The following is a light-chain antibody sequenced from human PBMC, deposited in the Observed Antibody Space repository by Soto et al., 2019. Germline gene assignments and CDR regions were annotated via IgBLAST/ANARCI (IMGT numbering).Light chain of an antibody. CDR1: QSISSW. J-gene: IGKJ1*01. CDR2: KAS. CDR3: QQYNSYSRT. Sequence: DIQMTQSPSTLSASVGDRVTITCRASQSISSWLAWYQQKPGKAPKLLIYKASSLEGGVPSRFSGSGSGTEFTLTISSLQHDDFATYYCQQYNSYSRTFGQGTKVEIK. V-gene: IGKV1-5*03.